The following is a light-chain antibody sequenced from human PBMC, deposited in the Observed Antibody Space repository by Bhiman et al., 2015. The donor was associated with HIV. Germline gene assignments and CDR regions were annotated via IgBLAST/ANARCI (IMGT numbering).Light chain of an antibody. Sequence: QSALTQPASVSGSPGQSITISCTGTSSDVGDYNFVSWYQQHPGKAPKLMIYDVSKWPSGVSNRFSGSKSGNTASLTISGLQAEDEADYYCSSYTSSSSYVFGTGTKVTVL. V-gene: IGLV2-14*03. CDR3: SSYTSSSSYV. CDR1: SSDVGDYNF. CDR2: DVS. J-gene: IGLJ1*01.